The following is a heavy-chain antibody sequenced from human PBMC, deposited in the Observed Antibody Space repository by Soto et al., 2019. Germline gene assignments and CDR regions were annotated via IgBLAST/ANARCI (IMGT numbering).Heavy chain of an antibody. D-gene: IGHD3-16*01. CDR3: VRIRYQLPSSVLWLDP. Sequence: PSETLSLTCAVYGGFRSESYWTWIRQPPGKGLEWIGEINHVGGTNYNPSLKSRVTMSVDTSQHQFSLRLISVPAADTAMYFCVRIRYQLPSSVLWLDPWGQGTPVTVSS. CDR1: GGFRSESY. V-gene: IGHV4-34*01. CDR2: INHVGGT. J-gene: IGHJ5*02.